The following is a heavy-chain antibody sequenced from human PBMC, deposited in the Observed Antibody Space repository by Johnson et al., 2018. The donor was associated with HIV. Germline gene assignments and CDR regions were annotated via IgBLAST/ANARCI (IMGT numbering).Heavy chain of an antibody. D-gene: IGHD1-1*01. CDR3: ARGYNSAFDF. V-gene: IGHV3-7*01. CDR2: IKQDGSEK. Sequence: EVQLVESGGGVVQPGGSLRLSCAVSGFTFSSYWMSWVRQAPGKGLEWVANIKQDGSEKYYVDSVKGRFTISRDNAKSSLFLQMNSLRADDTAVYYCARGYNSAFDFWGQGTMVTVSS. J-gene: IGHJ3*01. CDR1: GFTFSSYW.